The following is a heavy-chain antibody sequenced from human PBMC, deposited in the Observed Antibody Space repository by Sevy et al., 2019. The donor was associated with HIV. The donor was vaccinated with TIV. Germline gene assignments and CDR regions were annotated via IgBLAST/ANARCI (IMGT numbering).Heavy chain of an antibody. V-gene: IGHV4-59*01. CDR3: ARDSIPMVQGVIITPYYYGMDV. J-gene: IGHJ6*02. CDR2: VYYTGDT. CDR1: YGSISGYH. D-gene: IGHD3-10*01. Sequence: SETLSLTCTVSYGSISGYHWTWIRQPPGKTLEYIGYVYYTGDTNYNPSLKSRVTMSVDTSKSQFSLKVTSVTAADTAVYYCARDSIPMVQGVIITPYYYGMDVWGQGTTVTVSS.